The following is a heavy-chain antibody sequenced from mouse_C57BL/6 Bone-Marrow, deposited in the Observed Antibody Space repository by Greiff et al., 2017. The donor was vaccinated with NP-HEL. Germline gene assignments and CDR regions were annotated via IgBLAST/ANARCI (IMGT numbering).Heavy chain of an antibody. CDR3: ARWPSYYYGSSFWYFDV. V-gene: IGHV1-69*01. Sequence: QVQLQQSGAELVMPGASVKLSCKASGYTFTSYWMHWVKQRPGQGLEWIGEIDPSDSYTNYNQKFKGKSTLTVDKSSSTAYMQLSSLTSEDSAVYYCARWPSYYYGSSFWYFDVWGTGTTVTVSS. D-gene: IGHD1-1*01. CDR1: GYTFTSYW. CDR2: IDPSDSYT. J-gene: IGHJ1*03.